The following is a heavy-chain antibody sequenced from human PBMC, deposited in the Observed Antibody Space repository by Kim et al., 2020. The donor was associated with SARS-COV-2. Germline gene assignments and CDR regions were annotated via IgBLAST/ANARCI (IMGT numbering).Heavy chain of an antibody. J-gene: IGHJ3*02. Sequence: GESLKISCKGSGYSFTSYWIGWVRQMPGKGLEWMGIIYPGDSDTRYSPSFQGQVTISADKSISTAYLQWSSLKASDTAMYYCARGKGDPLRYFVYDAFDIWGQGTMVTVSS. V-gene: IGHV5-51*01. CDR1: GYSFTSYW. CDR2: IYPGDSDT. CDR3: ARGKGDPLRYFVYDAFDI. D-gene: IGHD3-9*01.